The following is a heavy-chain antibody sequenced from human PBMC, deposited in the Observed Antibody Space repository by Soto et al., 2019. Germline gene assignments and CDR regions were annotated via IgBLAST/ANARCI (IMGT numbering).Heavy chain of an antibody. J-gene: IGHJ4*02. CDR3: AREEYDIVVVPASRGFDY. CDR1: GFTFSSYG. V-gene: IGHV3-33*01. D-gene: IGHD2-2*01. Sequence: GGSLRLSCAASGFTFSSYGMHWVRQAPGKGLEWVAVIWYDGSNKYYADSVKGRFTISRDNSKNTLYLQMNSLRAEDTAVYYCAREEYDIVVVPASRGFDYWGQGTLVTVSS. CDR2: IWYDGSNK.